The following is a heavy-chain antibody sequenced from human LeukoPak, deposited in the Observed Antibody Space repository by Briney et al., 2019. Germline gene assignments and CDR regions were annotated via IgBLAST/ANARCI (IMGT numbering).Heavy chain of an antibody. V-gene: IGHV1-18*01. CDR3: ARDRRYYDSSGYYRFDY. CDR1: GYTFTSYG. Sequence: GASVKVSCKASGYTFTSYGISWVRQAPGQGLEWMGWISAYNGNTNYAQKLQGRVTMTTDTSTSTAYMELRSLRSDDTAVYYCARDRRYYDSSGYYRFDYWGQGTLVTVSS. CDR2: ISAYNGNT. J-gene: IGHJ4*02. D-gene: IGHD3-22*01.